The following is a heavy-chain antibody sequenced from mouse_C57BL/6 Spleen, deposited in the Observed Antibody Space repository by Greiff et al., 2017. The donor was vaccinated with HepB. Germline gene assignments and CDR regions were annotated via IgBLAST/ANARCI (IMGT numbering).Heavy chain of an antibody. J-gene: IGHJ2*01. CDR1: GYTFTDYY. CDR2: INPYNGGT. V-gene: IGHV1-19*01. D-gene: IGHD2-1*01. CDR3: ARRFYGNYVGYYFDY. Sequence: VQLQQSGPVLVKPGASVKMSCKASGYTFTDYYMNWVKQSHGKSLEWIGVINPYNGGTSYNQKFKGKATLTVDKSSSTAYMELNSLTSEDSAVYYCARRFYGNYVGYYFDYWGQGTTLTVSS.